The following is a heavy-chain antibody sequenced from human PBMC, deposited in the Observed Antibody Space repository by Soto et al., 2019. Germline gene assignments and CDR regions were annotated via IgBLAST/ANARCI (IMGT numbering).Heavy chain of an antibody. CDR1: GGSISSSSYY. J-gene: IGHJ5*02. Sequence: QLQLQESGPGLVKPSETLSLTCTVSGGSISSSSYYWGWIRQPPGKGLEWIGSSYYSGSTYYNPSLKSRVTISVDTSKNQFSLKLSSVTAADTAVYYCARDDYDGHLTWFDPWGQGTLVTVSS. D-gene: IGHD3-16*01. CDR3: ARDDYDGHLTWFDP. CDR2: SYYSGST. V-gene: IGHV4-39*02.